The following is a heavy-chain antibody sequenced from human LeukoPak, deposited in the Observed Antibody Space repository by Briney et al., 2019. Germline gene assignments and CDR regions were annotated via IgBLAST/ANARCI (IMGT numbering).Heavy chain of an antibody. CDR1: GGSFSGYY. D-gene: IGHD4-17*01. CDR2: INYRGTT. J-gene: IGHJ4*02. V-gene: IGHV4-34*01. CDR3: ARPGYGDYPTGYIDY. Sequence: SETLSLTCAVYGGSFSGYYWSWIRQPPGKGLEWIGSINYRGTTYYRPSLKSRVTISRDTSKNQFSLKLSSVTAADTAVYYCARPGYGDYPTGYIDYWGQGTLVTVSS.